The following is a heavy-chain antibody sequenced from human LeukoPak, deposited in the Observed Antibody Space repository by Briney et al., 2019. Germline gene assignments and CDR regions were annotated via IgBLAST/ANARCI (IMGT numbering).Heavy chain of an antibody. CDR1: GYTFTGYY. D-gene: IGHD3-3*01. CDR2: INPNSGGT. CDR3: ARDQVITIFGVSAFDY. J-gene: IGHJ4*02. V-gene: IGHV1-2*02. Sequence: ASVKVSCKASGYTFTGYYMHWVRQAPGQGLEWMGWINPNSGGTNYAQKFQGRVTMTRDTSISTAYMELSRLRSDDTAVYYCARDQVITIFGVSAFDYSGQGTLVTVSS.